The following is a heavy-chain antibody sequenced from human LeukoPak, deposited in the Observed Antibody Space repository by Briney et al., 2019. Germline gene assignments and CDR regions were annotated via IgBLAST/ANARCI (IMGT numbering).Heavy chain of an antibody. J-gene: IGHJ4*02. CDR1: GCSFTNYW. CDR3: ARGDFLFDF. CDR2: IDPSDSYT. Sequence: HGESLRISCKGSGCSFTNYWISWVRQMPGKGLEWMGTIDPSDSYTNYSPSFQGHVTISADKSISTAYLQWSSLKASDTAMYYCARGDFLFDFWGQGTLVTVSS. D-gene: IGHD1-26*01. V-gene: IGHV5-10-1*01.